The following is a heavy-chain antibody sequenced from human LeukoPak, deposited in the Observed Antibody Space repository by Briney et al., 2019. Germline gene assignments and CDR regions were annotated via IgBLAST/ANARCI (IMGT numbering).Heavy chain of an antibody. D-gene: IGHD6-13*01. CDR2: ISYDGSNK. J-gene: IGHJ4*02. Sequence: GGSLRLSCAASGFTFSSYAMHWVRQAPGKGLEWVAVISYDGSNKYYADSVKGRFTISRDNSKNTLYLQMSSLRAEDTAVYYCVKDPYSSSWYGQFNYWGQGTLVTVSS. CDR3: VKDPYSSSWYGQFNY. CDR1: GFTFSSYA. V-gene: IGHV3-30*14.